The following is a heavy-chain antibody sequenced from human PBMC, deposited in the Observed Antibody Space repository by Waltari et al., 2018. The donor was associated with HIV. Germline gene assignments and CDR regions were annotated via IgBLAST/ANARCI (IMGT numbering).Heavy chain of an antibody. CDR3: ERLYCSSTSCYPYWYFDL. CDR2: IYYSGST. Sequence: QVQLQESGPGLVTPSATLSLTCTVSGGSISSYYWSWIRPPPGKGLEWIGYIYYSGSTNYNPSLKSRVTISVDTSKNQFSLKLSSVTAADTAVYYCERLYCSSTSCYPYWYFDLWGRGTLVTVSS. J-gene: IGHJ2*01. V-gene: IGHV4-59*01. CDR1: GGSISSYY. D-gene: IGHD2-2*01.